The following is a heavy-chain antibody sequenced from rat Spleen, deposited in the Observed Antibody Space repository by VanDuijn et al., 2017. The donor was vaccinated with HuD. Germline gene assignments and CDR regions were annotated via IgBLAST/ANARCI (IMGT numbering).Heavy chain of an antibody. D-gene: IGHD1-5*01. CDR3: AAGRYNWNWFAY. J-gene: IGHJ3*01. Sequence: EVQLQESGPGLVKPSQSLSLTCSVTAYSITSSYRWNWIRKFPGDKLEWMGYINGAGSTNYNPSLKSRISITRDTSKNQFFLQVNSVTTEDTATYYCAAGRYNWNWFAYWGQGTLVTVSS. CDR2: INGAGST. CDR1: AYSITSSYR. V-gene: IGHV3-3*01.